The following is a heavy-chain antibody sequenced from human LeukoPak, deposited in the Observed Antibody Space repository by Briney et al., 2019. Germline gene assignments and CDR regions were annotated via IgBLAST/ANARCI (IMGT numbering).Heavy chain of an antibody. Sequence: SETLSLTCTVSGGSVSTISHFWDWVRQPPGKGLEWLVSLSDTGTTYYNPSLESRVTMSVDTSKNQFSLKLSSVTAADTAVYYCARRDHTGRSHAWFDPWGQGALVTVSS. CDR1: GGSVSTISHF. D-gene: IGHD1-14*01. V-gene: IGHV4-39*01. CDR2: LSDTGTT. J-gene: IGHJ5*02. CDR3: ARRDHTGRSHAWFDP.